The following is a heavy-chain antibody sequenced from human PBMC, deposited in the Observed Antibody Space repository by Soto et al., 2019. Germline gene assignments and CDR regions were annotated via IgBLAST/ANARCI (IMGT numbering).Heavy chain of an antibody. V-gene: IGHV1-69*01. Sequence: SVKVSCKASGGTFSSYAISWVRQAPVQGLEWMGGIIPIFGTANYSQKFQGRVTITADESTSTAYMELSSLRSEDTAVYYCARSGYYDSSGYPMDVWGQGTTVTVSS. CDR1: GGTFSSYA. J-gene: IGHJ6*02. CDR3: ARSGYYDSSGYPMDV. D-gene: IGHD3-22*01. CDR2: IIPIFGTA.